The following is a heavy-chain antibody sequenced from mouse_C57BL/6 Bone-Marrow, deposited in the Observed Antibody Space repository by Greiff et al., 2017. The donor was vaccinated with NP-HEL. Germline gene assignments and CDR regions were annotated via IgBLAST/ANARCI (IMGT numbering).Heavy chain of an antibody. V-gene: IGHV5-12*01. Sequence: EVKLMESGGGLVQPGGSLKLSCAASGFTFSDYYMYWVRQTPEKRLEWVAYISNGGGSTYYPDTVKGRFTISRDNAKNTLYLQMSRLKSEDTAMYYCARQRDYGYFDVWGTGTTVTVSS. J-gene: IGHJ1*03. CDR2: ISNGGGST. CDR1: GFTFSDYY. CDR3: ARQRDYGYFDV.